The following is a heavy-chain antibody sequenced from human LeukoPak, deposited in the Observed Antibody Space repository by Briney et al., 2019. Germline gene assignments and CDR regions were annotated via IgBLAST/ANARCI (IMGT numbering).Heavy chain of an antibody. CDR2: ISSSSSYI. Sequence: GGSLRLSCAASGFTFSSYSMNWVRQAPGKGLEWVSSISSSSSYIYYADSVKGRFTISRDNAKNSLYLQMNSLRAEDTAVYYCARKAPMAQQGGFDYWGQGTLVTVSS. D-gene: IGHD5-24*01. V-gene: IGHV3-21*01. CDR1: GFTFSSYS. CDR3: ARKAPMAQQGGFDY. J-gene: IGHJ4*02.